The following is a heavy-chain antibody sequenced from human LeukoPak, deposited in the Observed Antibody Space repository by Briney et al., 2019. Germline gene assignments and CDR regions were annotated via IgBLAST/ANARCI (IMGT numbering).Heavy chain of an antibody. CDR1: GFTFNNYW. CDR2: INNDGSSR. CDR3: TRGSSGFSYYSAMDV. Sequence: GGSLRLSCAASGFTFNNYWMHWVRLVPGKGLVWVSRINNDGSSRHFADFVKGRFTIFRENAKNTVYLQMNSLRGDDTAVYYCTRGSSGFSYYSAMDVWGQGTTVTVSS. D-gene: IGHD3-10*01. V-gene: IGHV3-74*01. J-gene: IGHJ6*02.